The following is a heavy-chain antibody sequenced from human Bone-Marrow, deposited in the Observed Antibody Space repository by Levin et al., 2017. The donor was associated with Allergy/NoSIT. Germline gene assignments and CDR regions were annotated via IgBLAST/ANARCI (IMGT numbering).Heavy chain of an antibody. Sequence: GESLKISCKASGYTFTSYDINWVRQATGQGLEWMGWMNPNSGNTGYAQKFQGRVTMTRNTSISTAYMELSSLRSEDTAVYYCARGPIVATIWGLRSVWFDPWGQGTLVTVSS. V-gene: IGHV1-8*01. CDR3: ARGPIVATIWGLRSVWFDP. CDR1: GYTFTSYD. CDR2: MNPNSGNT. J-gene: IGHJ5*02. D-gene: IGHD5-12*01.